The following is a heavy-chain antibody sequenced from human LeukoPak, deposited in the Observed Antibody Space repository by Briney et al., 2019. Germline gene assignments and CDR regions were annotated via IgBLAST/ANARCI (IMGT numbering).Heavy chain of an antibody. CDR1: GFTFSSYA. Sequence: GGSLRLSCAASGFTFSSYAMSWVRQAPGKGLEWVSGISWNSGSIGYADSVKGRFTISRDNAKNSLYLQMNSLRAEDTALYYCAAERGYSYGYHYWGQGTLVTVSS. V-gene: IGHV3-9*01. CDR3: AAERGYSYGYHY. J-gene: IGHJ4*02. D-gene: IGHD5-18*01. CDR2: ISWNSGSI.